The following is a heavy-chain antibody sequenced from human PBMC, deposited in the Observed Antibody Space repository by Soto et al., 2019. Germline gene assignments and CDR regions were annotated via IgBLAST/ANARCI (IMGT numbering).Heavy chain of an antibody. CDR1: GGSINSGGYC. Sequence: QVQLQESGPGLVKPSQTLSLTCTVSGGSINSGGYCWSWIRQHPGKGLDWIGCISYGGSTSYNPSLKSRFTISVHTSKNQFSLKLPSVTAADRAVYYCSRGILVWGQGALITVSS. D-gene: IGHD5-18*01. CDR2: ISYGGST. J-gene: IGHJ4*02. CDR3: SRGILV. V-gene: IGHV4-31*03.